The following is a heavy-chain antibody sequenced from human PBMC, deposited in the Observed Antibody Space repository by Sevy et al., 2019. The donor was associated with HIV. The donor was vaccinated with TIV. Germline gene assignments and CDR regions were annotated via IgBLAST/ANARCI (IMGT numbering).Heavy chain of an antibody. D-gene: IGHD3-10*01. Sequence: SETLSLTCSVSGDSVSSGGYYWSWIRQPPGKGLEWIGYHFYSRSTTYNPSLESRVTISVDTSKNQFSLKLTSVTAADTAVYFCAGAAPAYFYAMDVWGQGTTVTVSS. CDR2: HFYSRST. V-gene: IGHV4-61*08. CDR1: GDSVSSGGYY. CDR3: AGAAPAYFYAMDV. J-gene: IGHJ6*02.